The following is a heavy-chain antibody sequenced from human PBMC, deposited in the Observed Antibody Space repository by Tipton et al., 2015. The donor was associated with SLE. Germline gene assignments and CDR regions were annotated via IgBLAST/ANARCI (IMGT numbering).Heavy chain of an antibody. D-gene: IGHD6-6*01. J-gene: IGHJ4*02. CDR1: GFTFSSYW. CDR2: IKQDGSEK. Sequence: SLRLSCAASGFTFSSYWMSWVRQAPGKGLEWVANIKQDGSEKYYVDSVKGRFTISRDNAKNSLYLQMNSLRAEDTAVYYCARQEYSSSSPLDYWGQGTLVTVSS. CDR3: ARQEYSSSSPLDY. V-gene: IGHV3-7*01.